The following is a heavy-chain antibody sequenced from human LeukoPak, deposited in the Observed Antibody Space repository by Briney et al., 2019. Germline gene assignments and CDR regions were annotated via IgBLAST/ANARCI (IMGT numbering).Heavy chain of an antibody. D-gene: IGHD1-26*01. CDR2: IYHRGST. J-gene: IGHJ4*02. CDR1: DYSISSGCY. Sequence: PSETLSLTCGVSDYSISSGCYWGWIRQPPGKGLEWIGSIYHRGSTYYNPSLKSRVTISVDTSRNQFSLKVTSVTAADTAVYYCARSLRYYSDSLYQPFDLWGQGTLVTVSS. CDR3: ARSLRYYSDSLYQPFDL. V-gene: IGHV4-38-2*01.